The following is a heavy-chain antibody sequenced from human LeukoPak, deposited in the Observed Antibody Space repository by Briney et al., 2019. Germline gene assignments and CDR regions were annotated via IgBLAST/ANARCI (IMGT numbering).Heavy chain of an antibody. CDR3: ARGGQYGSGSYYTYYYYGMDV. Sequence: SETLSLTCTVSGGSISSYYWSWIRRPAGKGLEWIGRIYTSGSTNYNPSLKSRVTMSVDTSKNQFSLKLSSVTAADTAVYYCARGGQYGSGSYYTYYYYGMDVWGQGTTVAVSS. V-gene: IGHV4-4*07. CDR1: GGSISSYY. D-gene: IGHD3-10*01. J-gene: IGHJ6*02. CDR2: IYTSGST.